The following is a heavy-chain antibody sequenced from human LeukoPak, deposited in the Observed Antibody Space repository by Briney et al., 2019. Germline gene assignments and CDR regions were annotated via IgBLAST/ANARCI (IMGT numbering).Heavy chain of an antibody. CDR3: TRDRGAYNLYDY. V-gene: IGHV3-49*03. CDR1: GITFGDYA. CDR2: IRSKAYGETA. Sequence: GGSLRLSCTASGITFGDYAMSWIRQAPGKGLEWVGFIRSKAYGETADYAASVKGRFTISRDDSKAIAYLQMNSLKTEDTAVYHCTRDRGAYNLYDYWGQGTLVTVSS. J-gene: IGHJ4*02. D-gene: IGHD1-1*01.